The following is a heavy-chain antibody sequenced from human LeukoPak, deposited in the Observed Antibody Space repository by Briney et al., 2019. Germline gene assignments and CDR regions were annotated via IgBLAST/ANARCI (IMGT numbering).Heavy chain of an antibody. CDR2: INAGNGNT. Sequence: ASVKVSCKASGYTFTSYAMHWVRQAPGQRLEWVGWINAGNGNTKYSQKFQGRVTITRDTSASTAYMELSSLRSEDTAVYYCAAKGGYYYDAFDIWGQGTMVTVSS. CDR1: GYTFTSYA. CDR3: AAKGGYYYDAFDI. D-gene: IGHD3-22*01. J-gene: IGHJ3*02. V-gene: IGHV1-3*01.